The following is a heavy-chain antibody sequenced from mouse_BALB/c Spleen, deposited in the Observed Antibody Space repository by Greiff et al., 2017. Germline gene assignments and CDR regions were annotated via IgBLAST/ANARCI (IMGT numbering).Heavy chain of an antibody. V-gene: IGHV5-6-5*01. CDR3: ARYYGNYEAWFAY. Sequence: EVKLMESGGGLVKPGGSLKLSCAASGFTFSSYAMSWVRQTPEKRLEWVASISSGGSTYYPDSVKGRFTISRDNARNILYLQMSSLRSEDTAMYYCARYYGNYEAWFAYWGQGTLVTVSA. CDR2: ISSGGST. J-gene: IGHJ3*01. CDR1: GFTFSSYA. D-gene: IGHD2-1*01.